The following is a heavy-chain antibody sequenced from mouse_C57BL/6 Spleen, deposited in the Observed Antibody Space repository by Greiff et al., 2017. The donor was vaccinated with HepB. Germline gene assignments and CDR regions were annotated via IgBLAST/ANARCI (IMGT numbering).Heavy chain of an antibody. Sequence: EVQLQQSGPELVKPGASVKISCKASGYTFTDYYMNWVKQSHGKSLEWIGDINPNNGGTSYNQKFKGKATLTVDKSSSTAYMELRSLTSEDSAVYYCARFDYGNYLWYFDVWGTGTTVTVSS. J-gene: IGHJ1*03. D-gene: IGHD2-1*01. CDR1: GYTFTDYY. CDR2: INPNNGGT. V-gene: IGHV1-26*01. CDR3: ARFDYGNYLWYFDV.